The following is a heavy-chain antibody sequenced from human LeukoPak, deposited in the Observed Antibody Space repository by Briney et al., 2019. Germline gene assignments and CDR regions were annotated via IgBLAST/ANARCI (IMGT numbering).Heavy chain of an antibody. CDR2: INHSGST. CDR1: GGSFSGYY. D-gene: IGHD2-2*01. J-gene: IGHJ5*02. Sequence: SETLSLTCAVYGGSFSGYYWSWIRQPPGKGLEWIGEINHSGSTNYNPSLKSRVTISVDTSKNQFSLKLSSVTAADTAVYYCARGYCSSTSCYWFDPWGQGTLVTVSS. CDR3: ARGYCSSTSCYWFDP. V-gene: IGHV4-34*01.